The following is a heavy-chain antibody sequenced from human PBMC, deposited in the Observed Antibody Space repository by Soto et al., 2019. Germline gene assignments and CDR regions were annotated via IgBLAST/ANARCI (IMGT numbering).Heavy chain of an antibody. V-gene: IGHV3-33*01. CDR2: IWYDGSNK. D-gene: IGHD6-19*01. CDR1: GFTFSSYG. Sequence: QVQLVESGGGVVQPGRSLRLSCAASGFTFSSYGMHWVRQAPGKGLEWVAVIWYDGSNKYYADSVKGRFTISRDNSKNTLYLQMNSLRVEDTAVYYCARGRYSSGWYDLHYWGQGTLVTVSS. CDR3: ARGRYSSGWYDLHY. J-gene: IGHJ4*02.